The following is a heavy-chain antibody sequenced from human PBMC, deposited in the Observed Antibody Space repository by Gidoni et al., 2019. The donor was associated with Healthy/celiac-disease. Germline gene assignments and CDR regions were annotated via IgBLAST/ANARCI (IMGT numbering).Heavy chain of an antibody. CDR1: GFTFSSYS. CDR3: ARDSHYYDSSRSFDY. V-gene: IGHV3-48*01. Sequence: EVQLVESGGGLVQPGGSLRLSCAASGFTFSSYSMNWVRQAPGKGLVWVSSIISSSSTIYYADSVKGRFTISRDNAKNSLYLQMNSLRAEDTAVYYCARDSHYYDSSRSFDYWGQGTLVTVSS. CDR2: IISSSSTI. J-gene: IGHJ4*02. D-gene: IGHD3-22*01.